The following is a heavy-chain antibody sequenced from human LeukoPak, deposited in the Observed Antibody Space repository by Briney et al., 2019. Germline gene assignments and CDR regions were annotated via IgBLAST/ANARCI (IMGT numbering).Heavy chain of an antibody. J-gene: IGHJ5*02. D-gene: IGHD3-9*01. CDR2: IYYSGST. CDR3: ARLTGYSSESWSDP. CDR1: GGSISSYY. Sequence: PSETLSLTCTVSGGSISSYYWSWIRQPPGKGLEWIGYIYYSGSTNYNPSLKSRVTISVDTSKNQFSLKLRSVTAADTAVYYCARLTGYSSESWSDPWGQGTLVTVSS. V-gene: IGHV4-59*01.